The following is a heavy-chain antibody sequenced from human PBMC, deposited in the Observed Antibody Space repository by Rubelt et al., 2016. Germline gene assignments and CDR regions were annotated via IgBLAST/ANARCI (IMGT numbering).Heavy chain of an antibody. D-gene: IGHD2-2*01. V-gene: IGHV5-10-1*01. J-gene: IGHJ6*03. CDR2: IDPSDSFT. Sequence: GKGLEWMGRIDPSDSFTHYNPSFQGHVTISTDTSISTAYLHWLSLKASDNAIYYCATNKDCSRTSCPSFYYSYYMDVWGTGTTVTVSS. CDR3: ATNKDCSRTSCPSFYYSYYMDV.